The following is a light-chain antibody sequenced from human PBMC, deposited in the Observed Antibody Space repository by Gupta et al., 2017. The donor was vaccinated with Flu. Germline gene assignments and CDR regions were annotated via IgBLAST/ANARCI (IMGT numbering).Light chain of an antibody. V-gene: IGLV1-47*01. CDR3: AEWDDNMSGPV. Sequence: QSVLTQPPSASGTPGQRVTISCSGSSSNIGGNYVYWYQQLPGTAHNLIIHTNDQRPSGVPDRFSGSKADTLASLAISGLRSEDEAHDHCAEWDDNMSGPVCGGGTRLTVL. CDR1: SSNIGGNY. CDR2: TND. J-gene: IGLJ3*02.